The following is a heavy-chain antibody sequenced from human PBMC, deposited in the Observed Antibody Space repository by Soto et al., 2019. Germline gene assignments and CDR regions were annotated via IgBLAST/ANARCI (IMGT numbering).Heavy chain of an antibody. D-gene: IGHD6-13*01. CDR3: ARVWGLPATEFRGLVDY. CDR2: ISYDGNSK. J-gene: IGHJ4*02. V-gene: IGHV3-30-3*01. CDR1: GFTFSSYA. Sequence: QVQLVESGGGVVQPGGSLRLSCAASGFTFSSYALHWVRQAPGRGLEWVAVISYDGNSKFYAGSVTGRFTISRDNSKNTLDLQMKSLRAEDTAVYYCARVWGLPATEFRGLVDYWGQGTLVTVSS.